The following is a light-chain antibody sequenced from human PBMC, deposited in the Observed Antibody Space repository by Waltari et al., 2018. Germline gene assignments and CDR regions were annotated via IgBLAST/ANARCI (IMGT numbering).Light chain of an antibody. Sequence: EIVLTQSTGTLSLYPGERATLSCRASQSVSSSYLAWYQQKPGQAPRLLIYGASSRATGIPDRFSGSGSGTDFTLTISRLEPEDFAVYYCQQYGSSPGYTFGQGTKLEI. V-gene: IGKV3-20*01. J-gene: IGKJ2*01. CDR1: QSVSSSY. CDR2: GAS. CDR3: QQYGSSPGYT.